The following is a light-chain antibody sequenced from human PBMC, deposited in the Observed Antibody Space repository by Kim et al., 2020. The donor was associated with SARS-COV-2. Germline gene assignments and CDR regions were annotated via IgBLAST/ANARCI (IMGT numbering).Light chain of an antibody. CDR3: QVSSNWPPTLT. V-gene: IGKV3-11*02. CDR1: AGINY. Sequence: TGECVTLHCRDSAGINYLSWYQSILGQAPTHLLYDASQRVPGIPARFSGSGSGRDFSLSISRLEPEDFAIYYCQVSSNWPPTLTFGGGTKVEI. J-gene: IGKJ4*01. CDR2: DAS.